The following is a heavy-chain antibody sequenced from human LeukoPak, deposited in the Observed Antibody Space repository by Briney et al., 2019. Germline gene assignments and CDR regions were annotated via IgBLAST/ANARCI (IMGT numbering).Heavy chain of an antibody. V-gene: IGHV1-69*13. D-gene: IGHD3-3*01. CDR3: ARGAKHPRILEWLSDYYYYMDV. CDR2: IIPIFGTA. J-gene: IGHJ6*03. Sequence: GASVKVSCKASGGTFSSYAISWVRQAPGQGLEWMGGIIPIFGTANYAQKFQGRVTITADESTSTAYMELSSLRSEDTAVYYCARGAKHPRILEWLSDYYYYMDVWGKGTTVTVSS. CDR1: GGTFSSYA.